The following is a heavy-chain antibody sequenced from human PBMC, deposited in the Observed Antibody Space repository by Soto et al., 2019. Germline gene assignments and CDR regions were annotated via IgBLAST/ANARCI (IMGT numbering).Heavy chain of an antibody. V-gene: IGHV3-23*01. D-gene: IGHD1-1*01. CDR3: VENGAYWNR. CDR1: VFGFGGDS. Sequence: VGSLRLSCSSSVFGFGGDSVSLVRQAPGKGLEWISSITASGDATYYADSVKGLFTISRDNSKSTLFLQLNILGVDDTAIYYCVENGAYWNRWGQGTLVNVSS. J-gene: IGHJ4*02. CDR2: ITASGDAT.